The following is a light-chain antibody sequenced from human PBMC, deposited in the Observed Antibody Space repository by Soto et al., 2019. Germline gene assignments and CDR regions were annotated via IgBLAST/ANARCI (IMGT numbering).Light chain of an antibody. CDR3: SSYTSSNTLEV. V-gene: IGLV2-14*01. J-gene: IGLJ1*01. Sequence: QSVLIQPASVSGSPGQSITISCTGTSSDVGGSNYVSWYQHHPHRAPKLLIFEVSYRTSGVSNRFSGSKSGNTASLTISGLQAEDEADYYCSSYTSSNTLEVFGIGTKVTVL. CDR1: SSDVGGSNY. CDR2: EVS.